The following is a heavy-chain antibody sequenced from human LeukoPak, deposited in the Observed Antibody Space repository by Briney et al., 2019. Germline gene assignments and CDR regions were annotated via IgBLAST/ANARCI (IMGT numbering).Heavy chain of an antibody. CDR1: GDSISSEGYS. Sequence: SETLSLTCTVSGDSISSEGYSWSWIRQPPGKGLEWIGYIAHNGNTHYSVPLNSRLSISWDTSKNQFFLRLNSVTAADTAVYYCARHSGYVANWFDPWGQGTLVTVSS. J-gene: IGHJ5*02. CDR2: IAHNGNT. V-gene: IGHV4-30-2*01. CDR3: ARHSGYVANWFDP. D-gene: IGHD5-12*01.